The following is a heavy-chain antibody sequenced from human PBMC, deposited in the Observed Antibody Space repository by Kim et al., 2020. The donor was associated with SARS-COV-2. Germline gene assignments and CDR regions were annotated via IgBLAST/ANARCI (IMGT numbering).Heavy chain of an antibody. J-gene: IGHJ4*02. CDR3: AKSGGSSPYYFDY. V-gene: IGHV3-23*01. Sequence: YADSVKGRFTISRDNSKSTLYLQMHSLRAEDTAVYYCAKSGGSSPYYFDYWGQGALVTVSS. D-gene: IGHD2-15*01.